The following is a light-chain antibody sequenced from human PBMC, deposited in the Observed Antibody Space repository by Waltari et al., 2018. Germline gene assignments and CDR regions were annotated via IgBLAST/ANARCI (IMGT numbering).Light chain of an antibody. CDR3: QTGGHGTWV. V-gene: IGLV4-69*01. J-gene: IGLJ3*02. CDR1: SGHSSNI. CDR2: VNSDGSH. Sequence: QLVLTQSPSASASLGDSVKLTCTLSSGHSSNIIAWLQQQPTKDPRYLMKVNSDGSHTKGADIPDRFPGSSSGAERYLTISGLQSEDEADYYCQTGGHGTWVFGGGTKLTVL.